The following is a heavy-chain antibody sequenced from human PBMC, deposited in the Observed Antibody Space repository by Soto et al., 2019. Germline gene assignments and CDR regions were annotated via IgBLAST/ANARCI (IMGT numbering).Heavy chain of an antibody. V-gene: IGHV5-51*01. J-gene: IGHJ4*02. CDR3: ARQEQLVPFDY. Sequence: PGESLKISCNGSGYSFTIYCIGLVLQMPGKGLEWMGIIYPGDSDTRYSPSFQGQVTISADKSISTAYLQWSSLKASDTAMYYCARQEQLVPFDYWGQGTLVTVSS. CDR2: IYPGDSDT. D-gene: IGHD6-6*01. CDR1: GYSFTIYC.